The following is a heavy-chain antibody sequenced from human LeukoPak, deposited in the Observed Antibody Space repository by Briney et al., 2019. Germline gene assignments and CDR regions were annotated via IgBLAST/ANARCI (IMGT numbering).Heavy chain of an antibody. V-gene: IGHV4-39*01. D-gene: IGHD2-8*01. CDR2: IYYSGST. Sequence: PSETLSLTCTVSGGSISSGSYYWSWIRQPAGKGLEWIGSIYYSGSTYYNPSLKSRVTISVDTSKNQFSLKLSSVTAADTAVYYCARHGYCTNGVCSGIDYWGQGTPVTVSS. CDR1: GGSISSGSYY. J-gene: IGHJ4*02. CDR3: ARHGYCTNGVCSGIDY.